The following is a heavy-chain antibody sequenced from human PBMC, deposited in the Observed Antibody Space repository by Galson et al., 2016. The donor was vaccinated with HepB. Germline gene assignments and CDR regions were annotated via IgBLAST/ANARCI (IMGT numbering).Heavy chain of an antibody. CDR3: ARQGQHNYYYYMDV. J-gene: IGHJ6*03. CDR2: IYPGDSDT. D-gene: IGHD1-1*01. Sequence: QSGAEVKKPGESLQISCKGSGYTFSDYWIGWVRQMPGKGLEWMGIIYPGDSDTRYRPSFQGQVTISVDKSISTVYLQWSSLKASDTAMYYCARQGQHNYYYYMDVWGKGTTVTVSS. CDR1: GYTFSDYW. V-gene: IGHV5-51*01.